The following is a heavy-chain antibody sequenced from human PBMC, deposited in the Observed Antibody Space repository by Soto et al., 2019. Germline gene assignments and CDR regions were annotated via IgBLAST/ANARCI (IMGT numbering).Heavy chain of an antibody. V-gene: IGHV3-23*01. CDR3: AKQRTARSVAVAGPYHFDS. Sequence: PGGSLRLSCAASGFIFSDYAMTWVRQAPGKGLEWVSAISSRGSATYYADSVKGRFTISRDNSKSMLYLQMNSLRADDTAIYYCAKQRTARSVAVAGPYHFDSWGQGTVLPVSS. CDR1: GFIFSDYA. CDR2: ISSRGSAT. D-gene: IGHD6-19*01. J-gene: IGHJ4*02.